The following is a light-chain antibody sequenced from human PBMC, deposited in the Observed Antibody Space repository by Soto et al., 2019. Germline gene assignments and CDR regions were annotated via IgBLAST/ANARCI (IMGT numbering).Light chain of an antibody. J-gene: IGKJ1*01. CDR3: RKYNRAPRK. Sequence: IQMTQSPSSLSASEGDRVTITCLASQGISNYLAWYQQKPGKAPKLLIYAASTLQSGVPSRSSGSGSGTDFTLTISSLQPEDVANYYCRKYNRAPRKFGQGTKVDIK. CDR2: AAS. V-gene: IGKV1-27*01. CDR1: QGISNY.